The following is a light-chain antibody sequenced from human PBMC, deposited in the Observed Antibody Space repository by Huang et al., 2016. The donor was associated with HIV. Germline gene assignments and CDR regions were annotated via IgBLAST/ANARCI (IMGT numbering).Light chain of an antibody. CDR1: QSLLYSIGYTY. Sequence: DIVLPQSPLSLSVTLGGPASISCNSNQSLLYSIGYTYLDWYLQKQGQSPQLLFFLGSDRASGVPDRFSGSGTGVDFTLTISRLEAEDVGVYYCMQGLQTPPTFGQGTKVEI. V-gene: IGKV2-28*01. CDR2: LGS. CDR3: MQGLQTPPT. J-gene: IGKJ1*01.